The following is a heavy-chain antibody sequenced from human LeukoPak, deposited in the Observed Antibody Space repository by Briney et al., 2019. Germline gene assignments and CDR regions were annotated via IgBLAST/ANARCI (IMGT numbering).Heavy chain of an antibody. Sequence: PGGSLRLSCVASGFTFSNYWMPWVRQAPGKGLEWVANIKPDGNENHFVESVRGRFTISRDKDKDSLYLQMNSLRAEDTAVYYCVRGSSGTVVRGVAWAWFDPWGQGTLVTVSS. J-gene: IGHJ5*02. CDR2: IKPDGNEN. V-gene: IGHV3-7*05. CDR3: VRGSSGTVVRGVAWAWFDP. D-gene: IGHD3-10*01. CDR1: GFTFSNYW.